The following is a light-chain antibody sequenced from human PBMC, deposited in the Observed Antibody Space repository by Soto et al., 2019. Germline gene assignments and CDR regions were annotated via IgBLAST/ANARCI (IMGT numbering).Light chain of an antibody. CDR1: SSDVGSYNL. CDR3: CSYARSSTYV. J-gene: IGLJ1*01. CDR2: DGS. V-gene: IGLV2-23*01. Sequence: QSALTQPASVSGAPGQSITISCTGTSSDVGSYNLVSWYQQHPGKAPKLMIYDGSKRPSGVSNRFSGSKSGNTASLTISGLQDEDEADYYCCSYARSSTYVFGTGTKLTVL.